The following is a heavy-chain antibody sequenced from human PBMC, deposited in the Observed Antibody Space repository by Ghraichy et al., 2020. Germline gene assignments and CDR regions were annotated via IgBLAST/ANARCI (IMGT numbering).Heavy chain of an antibody. CDR2: IYHSGST. Sequence: SETLSLTCTVSGGSISSGGYSWSWIRQPPGKGLEWIGYIYHSGSTYYNPSLKSRVTISVDRSKNQFSLKLSSVTAADTAVYYCARVGVQGVSYYYMDVWGKGTTVTVSS. V-gene: IGHV4-30-2*01. J-gene: IGHJ6*03. D-gene: IGHD3-10*01. CDR1: GGSISSGGYS. CDR3: ARVGVQGVSYYYMDV.